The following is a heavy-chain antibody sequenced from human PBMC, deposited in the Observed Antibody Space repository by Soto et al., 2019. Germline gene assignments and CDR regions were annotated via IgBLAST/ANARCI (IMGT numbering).Heavy chain of an antibody. CDR3: AKVRYSSPMGYYYGMDV. Sequence: QAQLEQSRGEVKKPGSSVKVSCKASRVAFSKFIVTWVRQAPGLGLEWVGGIIPIFGTANYAQKFQGRVTITADESTSTSYMEVNNLRSEDTAVYYCAKVRYSSPMGYYYGMDVWGQGTTVTVSS. D-gene: IGHD6-19*01. V-gene: IGHV1-69*01. CDR2: IIPIFGTA. CDR1: RVAFSKFI. J-gene: IGHJ6*02.